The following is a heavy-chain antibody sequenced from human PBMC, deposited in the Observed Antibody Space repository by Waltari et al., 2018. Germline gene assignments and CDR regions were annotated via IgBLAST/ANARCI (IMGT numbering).Heavy chain of an antibody. CDR3: ARGGDCSGGSCLGSYFDY. Sequence: QVQLQESGPGLVKPSETLSLTCTVSGGSISSYYWSWIRQPPGKGLEWIGYIYYSGSTNYNPALKSRVTISVDTSKNQFSLKLSSVTAADTAVYYCARGGDCSGGSCLGSYFDYWGQGTLVTVSS. CDR1: GGSISSYY. J-gene: IGHJ4*02. D-gene: IGHD2-15*01. V-gene: IGHV4-59*01. CDR2: IYYSGST.